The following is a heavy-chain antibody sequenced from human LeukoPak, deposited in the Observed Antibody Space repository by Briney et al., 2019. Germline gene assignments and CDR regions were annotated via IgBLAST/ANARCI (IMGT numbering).Heavy chain of an antibody. Sequence: GASVKVSCKASGYTFTSYDINWVRQTTGQGLEWMGWMNPNSGNTGYAQKFQGRVTMTRNTSISTAYMELSSLRSEDTAVYYCARVINLREQWLAYWGQGTLVTVSS. CDR1: GYTFTSYD. CDR3: ARVINLREQWLAY. CDR2: MNPNSGNT. J-gene: IGHJ4*02. D-gene: IGHD6-19*01. V-gene: IGHV1-8*01.